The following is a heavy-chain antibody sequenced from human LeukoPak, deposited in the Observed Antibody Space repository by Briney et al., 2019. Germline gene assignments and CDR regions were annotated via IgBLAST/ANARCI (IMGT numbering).Heavy chain of an antibody. CDR3: VTYNWEYETDY. V-gene: IGHV3-11*04. CDR2: ISDNGRNI. J-gene: IGHJ4*02. D-gene: IGHD1-20*01. Sequence: GGSLRLSCAVSGFTFSDHYMGWIRQAPGKVLEWVSYISDNGRNIYYADSVKGRFTISRDNAKNSLYLQMNSLRAEDTAVYYCVTYNWEYETDYWGQGTLVTVSS. CDR1: GFTFSDHY.